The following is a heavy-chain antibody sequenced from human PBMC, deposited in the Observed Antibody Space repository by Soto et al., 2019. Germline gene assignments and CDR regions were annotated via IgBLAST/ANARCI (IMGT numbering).Heavy chain of an antibody. V-gene: IGHV3-21*01. Sequence: EVQLVESGGGLVKPGGSLRLSCAVSGFTFSRHTINWVRQAPGKGLEWVSSISGSGDYIFYADAVRGRFTLSRDNAKNSLSLQRNSLTAEDTAVYNGARVGVVVVGGTYYYHGMDVWGQGTTVTVSS. D-gene: IGHD2-15*01. CDR2: ISGSGDYI. CDR3: ARVGVVVVGGTYYYHGMDV. J-gene: IGHJ6*02. CDR1: GFTFSRHT.